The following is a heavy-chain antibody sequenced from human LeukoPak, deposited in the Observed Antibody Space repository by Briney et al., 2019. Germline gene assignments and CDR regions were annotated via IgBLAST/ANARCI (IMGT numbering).Heavy chain of an antibody. CDR1: GGSISSGSYY. D-gene: IGHD5-12*01. V-gene: IGHV4-61*02. CDR3: ARAVSPYTGYDSS. Sequence: PSQTLSLTCTVSGGSISSGSYYWSWIRQPAGRGLEWIGRIYTSGSTNYNPSLKSRVTFSVDTSKNQFSLKLRSVTAADTAVYYCARAVSPYTGYDSSWGQGTLVAVSS. J-gene: IGHJ5*02. CDR2: IYTSGST.